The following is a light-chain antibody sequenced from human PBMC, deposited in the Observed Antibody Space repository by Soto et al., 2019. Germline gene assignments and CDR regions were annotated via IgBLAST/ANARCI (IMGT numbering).Light chain of an antibody. Sequence: EIVMTQSPATLSVSPGEGVTLSCRASQSVSSNLAWYQQKPGQAPRLLIYGASTRATGIPARFSGSGSGTEFTLTISSLQSEDFAIYYCQKYTNWPRTFGLGTKVEIK. J-gene: IGKJ1*01. V-gene: IGKV3-15*01. CDR1: QSVSSN. CDR3: QKYTNWPRT. CDR2: GAS.